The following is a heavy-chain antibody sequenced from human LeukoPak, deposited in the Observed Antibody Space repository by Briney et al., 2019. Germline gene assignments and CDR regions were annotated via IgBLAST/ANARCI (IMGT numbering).Heavy chain of an antibody. D-gene: IGHD1-26*01. CDR3: ARDEGYSGSYYEPY. CDR1: GGSFSGYS. J-gene: IGHJ4*02. V-gene: IGHV4-34*01. Sequence: SETLSLTCAVYGGSFSGYSWSWIRQPPGKGLEWIGEINHSGSTNYNPSLKSRVTISVDTSKNQFSLKLSSVTAADTAVYYCARDEGYSGSYYEPYWGQGTLVTVSS. CDR2: INHSGST.